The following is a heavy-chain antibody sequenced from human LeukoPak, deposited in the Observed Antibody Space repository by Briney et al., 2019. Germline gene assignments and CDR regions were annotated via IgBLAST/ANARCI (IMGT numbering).Heavy chain of an antibody. CDR2: ISYDGSNK. Sequence: PGRSLRLSCAASGFTFSSYAMHWVRQAPGKGLEWVAVISYDGSNKYYADSVKGRFTISRDNSKNTLYLQMNGLRAEDTAVYYCARGIYYYDSSGYDDAFDIWGQGTMVTVSS. CDR1: GFTFSSYA. V-gene: IGHV3-30-3*01. CDR3: ARGIYYYDSSGYDDAFDI. D-gene: IGHD3-22*01. J-gene: IGHJ3*02.